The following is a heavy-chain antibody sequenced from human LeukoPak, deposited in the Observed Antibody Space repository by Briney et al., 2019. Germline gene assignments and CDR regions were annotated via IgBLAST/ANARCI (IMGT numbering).Heavy chain of an antibody. Sequence: GGSLRLSCEASGFSVTNNYMSWFRLAPGKGLEWVLVLYTGGIRYYAGFVRGRFTISRDDSKNTLYLQMNNLRAEDTAIYYCTKMFTKDNWYGGPDYWGQGTLVTVSS. CDR3: TKMFTKDNWYGGPDY. D-gene: IGHD2-8*01. CDR2: LYTGGIR. J-gene: IGHJ4*02. CDR1: GFSVTNNY. V-gene: IGHV3-53*01.